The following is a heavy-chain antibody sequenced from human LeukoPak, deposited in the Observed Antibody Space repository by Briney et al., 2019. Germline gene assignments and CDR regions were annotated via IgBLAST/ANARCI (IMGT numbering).Heavy chain of an antibody. CDR1: GYTFTSYG. CDR2: ISAYNGNT. CDR3: ASEAPPYNWNDVGYFDY. J-gene: IGHJ4*02. D-gene: IGHD1-20*01. Sequence: GASVKVSCKASGYTFTSYGISWVRQAPGQGLEWMGWISAYNGNTNYAQALHGRVTMTTDTSTSTAYMELRRMRSDDTDVYYCASEAPPYNWNDVGYFDYWGQGTLVTVSS. V-gene: IGHV1-18*01.